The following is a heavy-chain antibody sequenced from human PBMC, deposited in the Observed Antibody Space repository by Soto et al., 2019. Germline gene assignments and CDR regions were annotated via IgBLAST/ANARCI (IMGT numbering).Heavy chain of an antibody. Sequence: QVQLQESGPGLVKPSETLSLTCTVSGGSISSYYWSWIRQPPGKGLEWIGYSYYSGSTNYNPSLTSSVTISVDTSKNQFTLKLSSVTAADTAAYYCTRRYSGSYYGWFDPWGQGTLVTVSS. V-gene: IGHV4-59*08. CDR2: SYYSGST. CDR1: GGSISSYY. J-gene: IGHJ5*02. D-gene: IGHD1-26*01. CDR3: TRRYSGSYYGWFDP.